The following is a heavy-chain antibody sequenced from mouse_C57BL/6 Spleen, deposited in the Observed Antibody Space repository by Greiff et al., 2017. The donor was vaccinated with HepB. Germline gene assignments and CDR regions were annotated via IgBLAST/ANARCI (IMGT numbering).Heavy chain of an antibody. Sequence: QVQLQQSGAELVRPGASVTLSCKASGYTFTDYEMHWVKQTPVHGLEWIGAIDPETGGTAYNQKFKGKSILTADKSSSTAYMELRSLTSEDSAVYYCTRDWGAYWGQGTLVTVSA. CDR3: TRDWGAY. J-gene: IGHJ3*01. CDR2: IDPETGGT. CDR1: GYTFTDYE. D-gene: IGHD4-1*01. V-gene: IGHV1-15*01.